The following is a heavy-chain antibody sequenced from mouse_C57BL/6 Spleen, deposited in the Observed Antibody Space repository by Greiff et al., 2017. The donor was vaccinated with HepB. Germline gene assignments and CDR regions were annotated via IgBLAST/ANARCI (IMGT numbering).Heavy chain of an antibody. CDR2: IDPETGGT. Sequence: VQLQHSGAELVRPGASVTLSCKASGYTFTDYEMHWVKQTPVHGLEGIGAIDPETGGTAYNQKFKGKAILTADKSSSTAYMELRSLTSEDSAVYYCTGGNYEAWFAYWGQGTLVTVSA. CDR1: GYTFTDYE. CDR3: TGGNYEAWFAY. V-gene: IGHV1-15*01. J-gene: IGHJ3*01. D-gene: IGHD2-1*01.